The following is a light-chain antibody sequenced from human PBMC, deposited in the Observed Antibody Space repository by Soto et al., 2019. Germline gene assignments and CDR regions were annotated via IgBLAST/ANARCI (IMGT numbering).Light chain of an antibody. CDR2: EVS. Sequence: DVVMTQSPLSLPVTLGQPASISCRSSESLVYSDGNTYLTWFQQRPGQSPRRLIYEVSKPDSAVPDRFSGSGAVNEFTLKISRVAAEDVGVDYCMQGIHWPPTLVPLTRLEIK. CDR3: MQGIHWPPT. V-gene: IGKV2-30*01. J-gene: IGKJ3*01. CDR1: ESLVYSDGNTY.